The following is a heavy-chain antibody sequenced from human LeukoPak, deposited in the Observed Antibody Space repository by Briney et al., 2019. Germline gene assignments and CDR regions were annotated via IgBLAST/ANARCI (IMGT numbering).Heavy chain of an antibody. J-gene: IGHJ4*02. Sequence: GGSLRLSCAASGFTFSRYSMNWVRQAPGKGLEWVSYIRSGSDAIYYAASVKGRFAISRDNAKNSLFLQMNSLRAEDTAVYYCARDQYSSGRGEFDYWGQGTLVTVSS. CDR1: GFTFSRYS. CDR3: ARDQYSSGRGEFDY. CDR2: IRSGSDAI. V-gene: IGHV3-48*04. D-gene: IGHD6-19*01.